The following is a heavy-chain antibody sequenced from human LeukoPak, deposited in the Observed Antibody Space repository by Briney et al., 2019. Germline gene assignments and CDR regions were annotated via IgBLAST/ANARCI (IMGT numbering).Heavy chain of an antibody. CDR3: TKSPFSGSYRFED. V-gene: IGHV3-23*01. D-gene: IGHD1-26*01. J-gene: IGHJ4*02. CDR2: ISGSGVST. Sequence: GGSLRLSCAASGFTFSSYAMSWVRQAPGKGLEWVSVISGSGVSTYYADSLKGRFTISRANSKNTLYLQMNSLRAEDTALYYCTKSPFSGSYRFEDWGQGTLVTVSS. CDR1: GFTFSSYA.